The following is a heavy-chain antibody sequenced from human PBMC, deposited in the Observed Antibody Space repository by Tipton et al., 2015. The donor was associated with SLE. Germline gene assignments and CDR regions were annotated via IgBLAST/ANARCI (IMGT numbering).Heavy chain of an antibody. J-gene: IGHJ2*01. Sequence: QLVQSGAEVKKPGASVKVSCKASGYTFTSYDINWVRQATGQGLEWMGWMNPNSGNTGYAQKFQGRVSMTRNTSISTAYMELSSLRSEDTAVYYCARSPKPTVVTRLQYFDLWGRGTLVTVSS. V-gene: IGHV1-8*01. CDR1: GYTFTSYD. CDR3: ARSPKPTVVTRLQYFDL. D-gene: IGHD4-23*01. CDR2: MNPNSGNT.